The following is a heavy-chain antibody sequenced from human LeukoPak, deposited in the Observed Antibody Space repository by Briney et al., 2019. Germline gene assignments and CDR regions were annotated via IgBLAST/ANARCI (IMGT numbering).Heavy chain of an antibody. Sequence: ASVKVSCKASGYSFIGYHMHWVRQAPGQGLEWMGWANPNTGGTKYAQKFQGRVTMTRDTSTSTAYMELSSLRSDDTAVYFCASVEMATIGFEHWGQGTLVTVSS. J-gene: IGHJ4*02. CDR1: GYSFIGYH. V-gene: IGHV1-2*02. CDR2: ANPNTGGT. CDR3: ASVEMATIGFEH. D-gene: IGHD5-12*01.